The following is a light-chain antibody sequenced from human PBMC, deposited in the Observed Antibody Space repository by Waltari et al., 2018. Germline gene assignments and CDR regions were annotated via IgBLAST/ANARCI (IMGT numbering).Light chain of an antibody. Sequence: DIQMTQSPSSLSASVGDTVKITCQASQDIGNNLNWYQQKPGRAPKLLIYRTSSLQSEIPSRLSGSGSGTIFALTIISLQPEDFATYYCQQGFSDPWTFGQGTQVEL. V-gene: IGKV1-16*01. J-gene: IGKJ1*01. CDR2: RTS. CDR1: QDIGNN. CDR3: QQGFSDPWT.